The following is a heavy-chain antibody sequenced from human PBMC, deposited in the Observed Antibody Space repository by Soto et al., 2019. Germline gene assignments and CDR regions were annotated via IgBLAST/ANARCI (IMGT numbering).Heavy chain of an antibody. D-gene: IGHD3-9*01. Sequence: GGSLRLSCAASGFTFSSYDMHWVRQTPGKGLEWVAVIRYDGSNKYYGDSVKGRFTVSRDNAKNSVFLLLNSLRAEDTAVYYCARDKDWAFDYWGQGTPVTVSS. J-gene: IGHJ4*02. CDR3: ARDKDWAFDY. CDR1: GFTFSSYD. CDR2: IRYDGSNK. V-gene: IGHV3-33*01.